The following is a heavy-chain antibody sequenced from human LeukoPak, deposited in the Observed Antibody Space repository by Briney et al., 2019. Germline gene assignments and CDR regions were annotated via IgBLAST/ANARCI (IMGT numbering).Heavy chain of an antibody. CDR3: ARDYYYGSGSSISGSGYYYGMDV. J-gene: IGHJ6*04. CDR1: GYTFTSYA. V-gene: IGHV1-3*01. Sequence: GASVTVSCKASGYTFTSYAMHWVRQAPGQRLEWMGWINAGNGNTKYSQKFQGRVTITRDTSASTAYMELSSLRSEDTAVYYCARDYYYGSGSSISGSGYYYGMDVWGKGTTVTVSS. CDR2: INAGNGNT. D-gene: IGHD3-10*01.